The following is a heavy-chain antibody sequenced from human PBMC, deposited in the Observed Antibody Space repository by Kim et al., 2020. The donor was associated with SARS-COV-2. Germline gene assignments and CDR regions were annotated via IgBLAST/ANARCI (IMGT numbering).Heavy chain of an antibody. CDR3: AKADKYSGYDPPSFDH. CDR2: LSASGGST. D-gene: IGHD5-12*01. Sequence: GGSLRLSCAASGFTFSIYAMSWVRQAPGKGLEWVSALSASGGSTYYADSVKGRFTISRDNSKDTLFLQMYSLRAEDTAIYFCAKADKYSGYDPPSFDHWGQGALVTVSS. CDR1: GFTFSIYA. J-gene: IGHJ4*02. V-gene: IGHV3-23*01.